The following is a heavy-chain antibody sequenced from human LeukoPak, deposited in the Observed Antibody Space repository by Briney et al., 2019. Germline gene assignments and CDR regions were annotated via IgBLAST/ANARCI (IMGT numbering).Heavy chain of an antibody. V-gene: IGHV3-21*06. Sequence: GGSLRLSCAASGFTFSSYSMNWVRQAPGKGLEWVSFISSSSIYIYYADSLKGRFTISRDNAKNSLYLQMNSLRAEDTAVYYCARDGVAELMSALGYWGQGILVTVSS. CDR3: ARDGVAELMSALGY. CDR2: ISSSSIYI. CDR1: GFTFSSYS. J-gene: IGHJ4*02. D-gene: IGHD1-26*01.